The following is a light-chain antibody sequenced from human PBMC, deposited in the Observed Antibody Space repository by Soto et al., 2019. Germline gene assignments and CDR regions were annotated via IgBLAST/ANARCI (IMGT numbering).Light chain of an antibody. CDR3: QQYYSYPHT. J-gene: IGKJ1*01. V-gene: IGKV1-8*01. Sequence: AIRMTQSPSSFAASTGDRVTITCRASQGISSYLAWYQQKPGKAPKLLIYAASTLQSVVPSRFSGSGSGTDFTLTISYLQSEDFATYYCQQYYSYPHTFGHGTKVEI. CDR1: QGISSY. CDR2: AAS.